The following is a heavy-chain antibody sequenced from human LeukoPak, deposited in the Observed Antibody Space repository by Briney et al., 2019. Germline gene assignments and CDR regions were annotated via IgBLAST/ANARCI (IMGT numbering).Heavy chain of an antibody. V-gene: IGHV4-61*02. J-gene: IGHJ5*02. CDR2: IYTSGSA. CDR1: GGSISSNDYD. Sequence: SQTLSLTCTVSGGSISSNDYDWSWIRQPAGKGLEWIGRIYTSGSANYNPSLKSRVRLSLDTSKNQFSLKLSSVTAADTAVYYCVRVFGGPVSRRFDPWGQGTLVTVSS. D-gene: IGHD4-23*01. CDR3: VRVFGGPVSRRFDP.